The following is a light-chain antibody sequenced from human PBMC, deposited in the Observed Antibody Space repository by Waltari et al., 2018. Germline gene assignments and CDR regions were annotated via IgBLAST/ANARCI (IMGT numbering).Light chain of an antibody. CDR2: WAS. CDR1: QRVLFNFNNKNY. J-gene: IGKJ1*01. CDR3: QQYYSLPWA. V-gene: IGKV4-1*01. Sequence: DIVMTQSPDSLAVSLGERATINCKSSQRVLFNFNNKNYLGWYQHKPGRPPKPLIYWASTRESGVPDRFSGSGSGTDFNLTISSLQAEDVAVYYCQQYYSLPWAFGQGTKVEIK.